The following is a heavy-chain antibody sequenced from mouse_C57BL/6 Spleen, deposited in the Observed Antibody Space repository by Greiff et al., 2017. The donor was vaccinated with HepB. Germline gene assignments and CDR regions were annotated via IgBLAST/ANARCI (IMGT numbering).Heavy chain of an antibody. CDR2: IYPSDSET. CDR1: GYTFTSYW. J-gene: IGHJ4*01. CDR3: ARVGTSYAMDY. D-gene: IGHD3-3*01. V-gene: IGHV1-61*01. Sequence: QVQLQQPGAELVRPGSSVKLSCKASGYTFTSYWMDWVKQRPGQGLEWIGNIYPSDSETHYNQKFKDKATLTVDKSSSTAYMQLSSLTSEDSAVYYCARVGTSYAMDYWGRGTSVTVSS.